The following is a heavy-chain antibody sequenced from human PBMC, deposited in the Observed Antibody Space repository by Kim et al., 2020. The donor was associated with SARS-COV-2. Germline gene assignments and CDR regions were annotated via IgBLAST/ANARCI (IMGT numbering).Heavy chain of an antibody. Sequence: GGSLRLSCAASGFTFSNYWMHWLRQGPGKGLVWVSRINSDGSSTSYLDSVKERFTISRDNAKNTLYLQMNSLRAEDTAVYYCAREDSVVRGYYYGMDVWGQGTTVTVSS. CDR2: INSDGSST. V-gene: IGHV3-74*01. J-gene: IGHJ6*02. CDR1: GFTFSNYW. D-gene: IGHD3-22*01. CDR3: AREDSVVRGYYYGMDV.